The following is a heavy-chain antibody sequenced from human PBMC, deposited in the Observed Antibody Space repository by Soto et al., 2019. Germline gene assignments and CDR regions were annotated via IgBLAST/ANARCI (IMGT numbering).Heavy chain of an antibody. CDR1: GFTFSSDN. J-gene: IGHJ3*01. CDR2: ISANSKNI. D-gene: IGHD1-26*01. Sequence: PGGSLRLSCAASGFTFSSDNMNWVRQAPGEGLEWVSYISANSKNIYYVDYVKGRFTISRDNGKDSLYLQMNNLRVEDTAVYYCVRDHGVWERDYNAFDVWGRGTMVTVSS. V-gene: IGHV3-48*04. CDR3: VRDHGVWERDYNAFDV.